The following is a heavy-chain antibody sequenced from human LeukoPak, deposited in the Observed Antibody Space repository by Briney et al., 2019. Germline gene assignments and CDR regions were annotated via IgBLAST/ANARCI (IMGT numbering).Heavy chain of an antibody. V-gene: IGHV4-34*01. CDR3: ARPERAGGNYYYYMDV. Sequence: PSETLSLTCAVYGGSFSGYYWSWIRQPPGKGLEWIGEINHSGSTNYNPSLKSRVTISVDTSTSQFSLKLSSVAAANTAVYYCARPERAGGNYYYYMDVWGKGTTVTVSS. D-gene: IGHD1-14*01. CDR1: GGSFSGYY. J-gene: IGHJ6*03. CDR2: INHSGST.